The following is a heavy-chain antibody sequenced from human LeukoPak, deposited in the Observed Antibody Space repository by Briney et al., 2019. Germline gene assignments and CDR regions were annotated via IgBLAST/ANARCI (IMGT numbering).Heavy chain of an antibody. CDR1: GFTFSSYA. V-gene: IGHV3-23*01. CDR3: AKNLNGGNTHSDY. D-gene: IGHD4-23*01. CDR2: ISGGDTST. Sequence: GGSLRLSCAASGFTFSSYAMNWVRQAPGKGLEWVSTISGGDTSTFCADSVKGRFTISRDNSKNTLYLQMNNLRAEDTAVYYCAKNLNGGNTHSDYWGQGTLVTVSS. J-gene: IGHJ4*02.